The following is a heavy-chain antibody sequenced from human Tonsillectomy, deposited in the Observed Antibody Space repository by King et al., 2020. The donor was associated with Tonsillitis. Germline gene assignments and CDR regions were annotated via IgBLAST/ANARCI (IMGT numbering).Heavy chain of an antibody. J-gene: IGHJ5*02. CDR2: MNPNSGNT. V-gene: IGHV1-8*01. D-gene: IGHD5-18*01. Sequence: QLVQSGAEVKKPGASVKVSCKASGYTFTSYDINWVRQATGQGLEWMGWMNPNSGNTGYAQKFQGRVTMTRNTSISTAYMELSSLRSEDTAVYYCARGLGIQLWSCYWFDPWGQGTLVTVSS. CDR1: GYTFTSYD. CDR3: ARGLGIQLWSCYWFDP.